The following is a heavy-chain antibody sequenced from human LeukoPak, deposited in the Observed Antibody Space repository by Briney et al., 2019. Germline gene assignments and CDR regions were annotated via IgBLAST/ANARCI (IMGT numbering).Heavy chain of an antibody. D-gene: IGHD2-21*01. J-gene: IGHJ6*03. CDR1: GYTFSDYD. CDR2: MNPTSGDT. CDR3: ARVVMKAFYYYYMDV. Sequence: ASVKVSCKASGYTFSDYDVNWVRQALGQGLEWMGWMNPTSGDTGYAQKFQGRVTMTRSMSRNTAYMELSRLRSEDTAVYLCARVVMKAFYYYYMDVWGKGTTIIISS. V-gene: IGHV1-8*01.